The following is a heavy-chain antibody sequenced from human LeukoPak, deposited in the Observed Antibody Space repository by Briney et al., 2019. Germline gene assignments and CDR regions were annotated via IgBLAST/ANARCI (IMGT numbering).Heavy chain of an antibody. CDR3: AKASAAIPQYCNS. J-gene: IGHJ5*02. CDR1: GFTFGNYA. D-gene: IGHD2-2*02. Sequence: GGSLRLSCEASGFTFGNYAMNWVRQAPGKGLEWVSTISGTGSSTYYADSAKGRFTISRDNSKDTLFLQLNSLTAADTAMYFCAKASAAIPQYCNSWGQGTLVTVSS. V-gene: IGHV3-23*01. CDR2: ISGTGSST.